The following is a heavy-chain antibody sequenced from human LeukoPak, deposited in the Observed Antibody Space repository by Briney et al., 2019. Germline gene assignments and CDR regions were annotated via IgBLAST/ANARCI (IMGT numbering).Heavy chain of an antibody. Sequence: GASVKVSCKASGYTFASYGISWVRQAPGQGLEWMGWISAYNGNTKYAQKFQGRVTMTTDTSTSTAYMELRSLRSDDTAVYYCAREEVYDSSGYTGYYWGQGTLVTVSS. CDR3: AREEVYDSSGYTGYY. CDR2: ISAYNGNT. CDR1: GYTFASYG. J-gene: IGHJ4*02. V-gene: IGHV1-18*01. D-gene: IGHD3-22*01.